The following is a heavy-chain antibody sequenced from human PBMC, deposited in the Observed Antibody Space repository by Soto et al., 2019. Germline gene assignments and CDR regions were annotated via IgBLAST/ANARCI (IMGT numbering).Heavy chain of an antibody. J-gene: IGHJ4*02. Sequence: ASVKVSCKASGGTFSSYTISWVRQAPGQGLEWMGRIIPILGIANYAQKFQGRVTITADKSTSTAYMELSSLRSEDTAVYYCAREGEYYDFDYWGQGTLVTVSS. CDR1: GGTFSSYT. CDR3: AREGEYYDFDY. V-gene: IGHV1-69*04. CDR2: IIPILGIA. D-gene: IGHD3-3*01.